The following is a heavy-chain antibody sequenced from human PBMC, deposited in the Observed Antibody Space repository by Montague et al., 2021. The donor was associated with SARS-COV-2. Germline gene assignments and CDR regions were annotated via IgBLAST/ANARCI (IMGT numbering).Heavy chain of an antibody. J-gene: IGHJ4*02. V-gene: IGHV4-39*01. CDR1: GGSINSSSYY. Sequence: SETLSLTCTVSGGSINSSSYYWGWIRQSPGKGLEWIGSIYYSGSTYHNPSLKIRVTMSVDNSKNQFTLKLSSVTAADTAVYYCASQDLRWLRWGYYDHWGQGTLVTVSS. CDR2: IYYSGST. D-gene: IGHD5-12*01. CDR3: ASQDLRWLRWGYYDH.